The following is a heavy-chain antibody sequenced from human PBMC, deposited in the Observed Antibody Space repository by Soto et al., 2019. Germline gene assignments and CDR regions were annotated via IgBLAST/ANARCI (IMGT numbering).Heavy chain of an antibody. CDR3: ASHRRVA. CDR2: ISGGGETI. Sequence: GGSLRLSCAASGFTFSDYYMTWIRQAPGKGLEWISYISGGGETIHYADSLKGRFTISVDASKNQFSLKLRSVTAADTAVYYCASHRRVAWGQGTLVTVSS. D-gene: IGHD2-15*01. CDR1: GFTFSDYY. J-gene: IGHJ4*02. V-gene: IGHV3-11*04.